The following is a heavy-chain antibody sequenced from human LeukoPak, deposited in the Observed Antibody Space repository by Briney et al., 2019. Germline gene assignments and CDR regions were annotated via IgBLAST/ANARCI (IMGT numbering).Heavy chain of an antibody. CDR1: GFTFSRHW. D-gene: IGHD3-10*01. CDR2: INGDGSEK. CDR3: ARSGVPNGFDI. Sequence: GGSLRLSCAASGFTFSRHWVSWGRQAPGKGLEWVARINGDGSEKDYVDFVKGRFTISSDNRKNLVYLQMNSLRVEDTAVYYYARSGVPNGFDIWGQGTMVTVSS. V-gene: IGHV3-7*04. J-gene: IGHJ3*02.